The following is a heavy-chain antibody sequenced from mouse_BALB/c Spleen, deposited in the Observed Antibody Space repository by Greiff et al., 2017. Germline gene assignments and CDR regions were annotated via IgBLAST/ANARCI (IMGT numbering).Heavy chain of an antibody. Sequence: EVMLVESGGGLVKPGGSLKLSCAASGFTFSSYAMSWVRQTPEKRLEWVASISSGGSTYYPDSVKGRFTISRDNARNILYLQMSSLRSEDTAMYYCARHSYGNYMDYWGQGTSVTVSS. CDR1: GFTFSSYA. J-gene: IGHJ4*01. D-gene: IGHD2-1*01. CDR2: ISSGGST. CDR3: ARHSYGNYMDY. V-gene: IGHV5-6-5*01.